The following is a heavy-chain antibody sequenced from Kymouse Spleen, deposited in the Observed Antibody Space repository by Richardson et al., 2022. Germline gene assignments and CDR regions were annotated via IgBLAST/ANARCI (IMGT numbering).Heavy chain of an antibody. Sequence: QLQLQESGPGLVKPSETLSLTCTVSGGSISSSSYYWGWIRQPPGKGLEWIGSIYYSGSTYYNPSLKSRVTISVDTSKNQFSLKLSSVTAADTAVYYCARHEELELRDIWGQGTMVTVSS. CDR3: ARHEELELRDI. CDR1: GGSISSSSYY. D-gene: IGHD1-7*01. J-gene: IGHJ3*02. V-gene: IGHV4-39*01. CDR2: IYYSGST.